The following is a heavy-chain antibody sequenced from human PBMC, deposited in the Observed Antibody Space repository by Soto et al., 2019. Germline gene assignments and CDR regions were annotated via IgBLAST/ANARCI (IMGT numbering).Heavy chain of an antibody. V-gene: IGHV4-30-2*01. CDR3: LGGHGTSYDY. CDR2: IYHSGST. Sequence: SDTQYFTCAVSRRSFSGGGFFWSWIRQPPGKGLEWIGYIYHSGSTYYNPSLKSRVTISVDRSKNQFSLKLSSVTAADTAVYYCLGGHGTSYDYWGQGTLVTVSS. J-gene: IGHJ4*02. D-gene: IGHD5-12*01. CDR1: RRSFSGGGFF.